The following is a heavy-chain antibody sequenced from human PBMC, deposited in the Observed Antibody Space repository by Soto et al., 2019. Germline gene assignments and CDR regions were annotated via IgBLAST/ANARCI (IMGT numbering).Heavy chain of an antibody. Sequence: GGSLRLSCAASGFTFSSYWMHWVRQAPGKGLVWVSRINSDGSSTSYADSVKGRFTISRDNAKNTLYLQMNSLRAEDTAVYYCARVMGGYFAFDIWGQGTMVTVSS. V-gene: IGHV3-74*01. D-gene: IGHD3-22*01. CDR3: ARVMGGYFAFDI. CDR1: GFTFSSYW. J-gene: IGHJ3*02. CDR2: INSDGSST.